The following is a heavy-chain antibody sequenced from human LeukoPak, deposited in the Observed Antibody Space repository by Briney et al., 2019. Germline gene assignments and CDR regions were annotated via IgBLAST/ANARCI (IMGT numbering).Heavy chain of an antibody. J-gene: IGHJ4*02. Sequence: PGGSLRLSCAASGFTFSSYAMHWVRQAPGKGLEWVAVISYDGSNKYYADSVKGRFTISRDNSKNTLYLQMNSLRAEDTAVYYCARWVSQVPVVPAAIGFDYWGQGTLVTVSS. V-gene: IGHV3-30-3*01. CDR3: ARWVSQVPVVPAAIGFDY. CDR2: ISYDGSNK. D-gene: IGHD2-2*02. CDR1: GFTFSSYA.